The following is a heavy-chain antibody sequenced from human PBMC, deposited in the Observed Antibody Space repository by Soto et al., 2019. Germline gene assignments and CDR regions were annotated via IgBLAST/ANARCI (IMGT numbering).Heavy chain of an antibody. CDR3: ARVGSSGWYGMDV. CDR2: ISSSSSYI. J-gene: IGHJ6*02. Sequence: EVQLVESGGGLVKPGGSLRLSCAASGFTFSSYSMNWVRQAPGKGLEWVSSISSSSSYIYYADSVKGRFTISRDNAKNSLYLKMNSLRAEDTAVYYCARVGSSGWYGMDVWGQGTTVTVSS. D-gene: IGHD6-19*01. CDR1: GFTFSSYS. V-gene: IGHV3-21*01.